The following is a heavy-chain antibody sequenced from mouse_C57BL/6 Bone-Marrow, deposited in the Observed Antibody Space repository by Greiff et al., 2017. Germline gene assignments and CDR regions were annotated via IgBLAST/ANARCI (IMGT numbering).Heavy chain of an antibody. CDR2: IWSGGST. D-gene: IGHD2-5*01. CDR3: ARKDSNYAMDY. V-gene: IGHV2-2*01. CDR1: GFSLTSYG. Sequence: VKLMASGPGLVQPSQSLSITCTVSGFSLTSYGVHWVRQSPGKGLEWLGVIWSGGSTDYNAAFISRRSISKDNSKSQVFFKMNRLQADDTAIYYCARKDSNYAMDYWGQGTSVTVSS. J-gene: IGHJ4*01.